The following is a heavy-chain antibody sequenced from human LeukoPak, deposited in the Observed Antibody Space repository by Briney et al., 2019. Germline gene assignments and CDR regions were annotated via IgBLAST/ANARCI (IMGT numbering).Heavy chain of an antibody. J-gene: IGHJ1*01. Sequence: GGSLRLSCAASGFTFSSYGMHWVRQAPGKGLEWVAFIRYDGSNKYYADSVKGRSTISRDNSRNTLYLQMNSLRAEDTAVYYCAKHYDSSGYHAECFQHWGQGTLVTVSS. V-gene: IGHV3-30*02. D-gene: IGHD3-22*01. CDR1: GFTFSSYG. CDR3: AKHYDSSGYHAECFQH. CDR2: IRYDGSNK.